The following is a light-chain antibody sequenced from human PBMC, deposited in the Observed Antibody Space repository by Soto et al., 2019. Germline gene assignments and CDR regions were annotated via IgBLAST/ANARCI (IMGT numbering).Light chain of an antibody. CDR2: WAS. V-gene: IGKV4-1*01. J-gene: IGKJ1*01. CDR1: QSVLYSSNNKNY. CDR3: QHYYSGRT. Sequence: DIVMTQSPDSLAVSLGERATINCKSSQSVLYSSNNKNYLTWYQQKPGQPPKLLIYWASTRESGVPDRFSGSGSGTDFTLTISSLQAEDVAVYYCQHYYSGRTFGQGTKVEIK.